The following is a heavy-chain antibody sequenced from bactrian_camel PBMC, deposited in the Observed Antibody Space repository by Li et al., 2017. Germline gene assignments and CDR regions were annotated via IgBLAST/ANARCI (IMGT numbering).Heavy chain of an antibody. D-gene: IGHD2*01. CDR1: GYDFRANF. CDR3: AAATSPTCIEARRVTY. CDR2: MSSSGRR. J-gene: IGHJ4*01. V-gene: IGHV3S53*01. Sequence: HVQLVESGGGSVQAGGSLRLSCAASGYDFRANFVGWFRQYPGKEREGVADMSSSGRRTYHASVKGRFTISRENANNTAFLQINYLKPEDTATYYCAAATSPTCIEARRVTYWGQGTQVTVS.